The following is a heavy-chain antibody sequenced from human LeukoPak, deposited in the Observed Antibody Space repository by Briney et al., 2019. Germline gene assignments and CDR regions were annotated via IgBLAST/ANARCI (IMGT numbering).Heavy chain of an antibody. CDR3: ARHGGHYQSDD. V-gene: IGHV4-4*02. J-gene: IGHJ4*02. D-gene: IGHD2-21*01. Sequence: SETLSLTCTVSGGSVTSNHWSWVRQPPGKGLEWIGQVHHSGGTSYNPSLRSRVTISIDKSENQFSLKLNSVTAADTAVYYCARHGGHYQSDDWGQGTLVTVSS. CDR1: GGSVTSNH. CDR2: VHHSGGT.